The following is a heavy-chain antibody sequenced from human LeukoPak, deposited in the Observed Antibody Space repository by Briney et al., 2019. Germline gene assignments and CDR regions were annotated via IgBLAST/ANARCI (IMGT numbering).Heavy chain of an antibody. CDR3: ARRPLHLGELSSYYFDY. J-gene: IGHJ4*02. V-gene: IGHV4-38-2*01. Sequence: PSETLSLTCAVSGYSISSGHYWGWIRQPPRKGLEWIGTIYYSGSTYYNPSLKSRVTISVYTSKNQFSLKLSSVTAADAAVYYCARRPLHLGELSSYYFDYWGQGTLVTVSS. CDR1: GYSISSGHY. CDR2: IYYSGST. D-gene: IGHD3-16*02.